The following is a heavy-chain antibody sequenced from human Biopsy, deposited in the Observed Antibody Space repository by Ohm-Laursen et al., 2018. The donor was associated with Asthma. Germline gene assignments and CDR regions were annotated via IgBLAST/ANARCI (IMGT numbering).Heavy chain of an antibody. CDR3: ARTIMVRGKYYFDY. Sequence: PTQTLTLTCTFSGFSLTTIGEGVGWIRQPPGKALEWLAVVYWDDHTAYSPSLKDRLTVTRDTSRNQVVLTMTNMDPVDTATYYCARTIMVRGKYYFDYWGQGTLVTVSS. J-gene: IGHJ4*02. D-gene: IGHD3-10*01. CDR1: GFSLTTIGEG. CDR2: VYWDDHT. V-gene: IGHV2-5*02.